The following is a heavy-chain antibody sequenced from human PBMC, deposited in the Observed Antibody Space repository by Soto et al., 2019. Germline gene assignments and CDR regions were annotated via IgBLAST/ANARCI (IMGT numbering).Heavy chain of an antibody. J-gene: IGHJ4*02. V-gene: IGHV1-69*08. CDR2: IIPILGIA. CDR1: GTFSSYT. D-gene: IGHD5-12*01. CDR3: AREGGSGYAD. Sequence: QVQLVQSGAEVKKPGSSVKVSCKASGTFSSYTISWVRQAPGQGLEWMGRIIPILGIANYAQKFQGRVTITADKSTSTAYMELSSLRSEDTAVYYCAREGGSGYADWGQGTLVTVSS.